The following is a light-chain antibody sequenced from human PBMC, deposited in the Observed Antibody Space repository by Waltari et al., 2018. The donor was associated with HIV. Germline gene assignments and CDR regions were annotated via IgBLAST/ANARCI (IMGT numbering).Light chain of an antibody. V-gene: IGKV3-20*01. CDR3: QQYGSSPLT. Sequence: EIVLTQSPGTLSLSPGERATLSCRASQSVRNNYLVWYQKKPGQAPRLLNYGASSRATGSPARFSGSGSGTDFTRTISRLEPEDFAMFYCQQYGSSPLTFGQGTRLEI. CDR1: QSVRNNY. CDR2: GAS. J-gene: IGKJ5*01.